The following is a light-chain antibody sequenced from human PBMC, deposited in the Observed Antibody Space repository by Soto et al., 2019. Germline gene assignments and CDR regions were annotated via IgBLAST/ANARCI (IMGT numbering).Light chain of an antibody. CDR2: GAS. Sequence: DTVLTQSPVTLSLSPGERATLSCRASQSVGTYLAWYQQKPGQAPRLLIYGASSRATGIPDRFSGSGSGTDFTLTISRLEPEDFAVYYCQQYGSSLRTFGQGTKVDIK. V-gene: IGKV3-20*01. CDR1: QSVGTY. CDR3: QQYGSSLRT. J-gene: IGKJ1*01.